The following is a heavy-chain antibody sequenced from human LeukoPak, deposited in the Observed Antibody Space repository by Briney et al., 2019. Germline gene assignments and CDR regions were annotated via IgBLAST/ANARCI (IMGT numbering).Heavy chain of an antibody. CDR3: ARVGAHDAFHI. D-gene: IGHD4/OR15-4a*01. J-gene: IGHJ3*02. V-gene: IGHV3-64*01. CDR2: ISSNGGST. CDR1: GFTFSSYA. Sequence: PGGSLRLSSAASGFTFSSYAMHWVRQAPGKGLEYVSAISSNGGSTYYANSVKGRFSISRDNSKNTLYLQMGSLRAEDMAVYYCARVGAHDAFHIWGQGTMVTVSS.